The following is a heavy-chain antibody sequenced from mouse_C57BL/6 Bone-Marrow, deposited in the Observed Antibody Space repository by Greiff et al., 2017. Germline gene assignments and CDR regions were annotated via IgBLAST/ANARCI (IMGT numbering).Heavy chain of an antibody. CDR1: GYAFTNYL. D-gene: IGHD1-1*01. CDR3: ARDYYGSPLDY. CDR2: INPGSGGT. J-gene: IGHJ2*01. V-gene: IGHV1-54*01. Sequence: VQWVESGAELVRPGTSVKVSCKASGYAFTNYLIEWVKQRPGQGLEWIGVINPGSGGTNYNEKFKGKATLTADKSSSTAYMQLSSLTSEDSAVYFCARDYYGSPLDYWGQGTTLTVSS.